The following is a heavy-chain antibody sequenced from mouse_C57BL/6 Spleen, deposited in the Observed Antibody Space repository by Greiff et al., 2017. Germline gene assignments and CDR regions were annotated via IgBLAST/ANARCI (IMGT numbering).Heavy chain of an antibody. Sequence: QVQLQQPGAELVRPGSSVKLSCKASGYTFTSYWMHWVKQRPIQGLEWIGNIDPSDSETHYNQKFKDKATLTVDKSSSTAYMQLSSLTSEDSAVYYGARGDHYYGSSCLDYWGQGTTLTVSS. V-gene: IGHV1-52*01. CDR3: ARGDHYYGSSCLDY. J-gene: IGHJ2*01. D-gene: IGHD1-1*01. CDR2: IDPSDSET. CDR1: GYTFTSYW.